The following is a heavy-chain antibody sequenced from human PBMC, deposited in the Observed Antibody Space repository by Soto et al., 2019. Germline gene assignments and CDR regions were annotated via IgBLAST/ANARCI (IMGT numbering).Heavy chain of an antibody. CDR1: GYTFTSYG. V-gene: IGHV1-18*01. Sequence: ASVKVSCKASGYTFTSYGISWVRQAPGQGLEWMGGISAYNGNTNYAQKLQGRVTMTPDTSTSTAYMELRRLSSDDTAVYSCAREYYDILTGAFDIWGQGTMVTVS. CDR2: ISAYNGNT. J-gene: IGHJ3*02. D-gene: IGHD3-9*01. CDR3: AREYYDILTGAFDI.